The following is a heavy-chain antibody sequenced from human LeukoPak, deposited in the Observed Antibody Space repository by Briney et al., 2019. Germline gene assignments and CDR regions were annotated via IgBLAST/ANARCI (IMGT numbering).Heavy chain of an antibody. CDR1: GFTFSSYS. V-gene: IGHV3-21*01. Sequence: GGSLRLSCAASGFTFSSYSMNWVRQAPGKGLEWVSFISSSSSYIYYADSVKGRFTISRDSAKNSLYLQGNSLRAEDTAVYYCGRIRGDYSFASWGQGTLVTVSS. D-gene: IGHD3-16*01. CDR3: GRIRGDYSFAS. J-gene: IGHJ4*02. CDR2: ISSSSSYI.